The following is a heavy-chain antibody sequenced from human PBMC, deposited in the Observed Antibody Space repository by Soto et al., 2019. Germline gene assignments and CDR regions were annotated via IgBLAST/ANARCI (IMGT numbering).Heavy chain of an antibody. CDR2: TSYDGSDK. CDR3: ARGGTTGGLDV. Sequence: QVQLVESGGGVVQPGTSLRVSCVGSGFTFRSYVIHWVRQAPGKGLEWVALTSYDGSDKYYGDSVRGRFTISRDNSRNTVDRQMDSLRLEDTALYYCARGGTTGGLDVWGQGTRVSVSS. V-gene: IGHV3-30*19. D-gene: IGHD3-16*01. J-gene: IGHJ1*01. CDR1: GFTFRSYV.